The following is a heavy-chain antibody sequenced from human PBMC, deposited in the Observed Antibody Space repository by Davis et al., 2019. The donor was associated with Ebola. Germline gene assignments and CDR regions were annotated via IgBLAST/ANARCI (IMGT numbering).Heavy chain of an antibody. J-gene: IGHJ2*01. CDR3: ARGRYYDILTGPGWYFDL. V-gene: IGHV3-23*01. D-gene: IGHD3-9*01. CDR2: MSGSGGST. Sequence: GESLKISCAASGFTFSSYAMSWVRQAPGKGLEWVSTMSGSGGSTYYADSVKGRFTISRDNSKNSLYLQMNSLRDEDTAVYYCARGRYYDILTGPGWYFDLWGRGTLVTVSS. CDR1: GFTFSSYA.